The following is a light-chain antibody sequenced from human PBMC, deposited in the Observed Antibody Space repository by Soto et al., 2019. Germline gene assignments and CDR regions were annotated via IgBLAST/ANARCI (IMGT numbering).Light chain of an antibody. Sequence: EIVLTQSPATLSLSPGERATLSCRASQSVRSYLAWYQQKPGQAPRLLIYDASNRATGIPARFSGSGSGTDFTLTTSSIEPEDVAVYYCQQRSNWPPIFTFGPGTKVEIK. CDR1: QSVRSY. CDR2: DAS. V-gene: IGKV3-11*01. CDR3: QQRSNWPPIFT. J-gene: IGKJ3*01.